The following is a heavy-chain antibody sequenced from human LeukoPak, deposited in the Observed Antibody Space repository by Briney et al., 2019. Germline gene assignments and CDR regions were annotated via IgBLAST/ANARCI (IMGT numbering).Heavy chain of an antibody. CDR1: GYSFTSYW. CDR2: IYPGDSDT. V-gene: IGHV5-51*01. J-gene: IGHJ5*02. D-gene: IGHD2-2*01. Sequence: GESLKISCQASGYSFTSYWIGWVRQMPGKGLEWMGIIYPGDSDTRYSPSFQGQVTISADKSISTAYLQWSSLKASDTAMYYCARSAAIYHNWFDPWGQGTLVTVSS. CDR3: ARSAAIYHNWFDP.